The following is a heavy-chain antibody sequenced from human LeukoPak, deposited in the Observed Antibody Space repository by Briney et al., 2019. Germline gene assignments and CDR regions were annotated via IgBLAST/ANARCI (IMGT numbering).Heavy chain of an antibody. D-gene: IGHD1-26*01. CDR1: GFTFSSYG. CDR3: AKDPYSGSYYYYYMDV. J-gene: IGHJ6*03. CDR2: IRYDGSNK. V-gene: IGHV3-30*02. Sequence: PGGSLRLSCAASGFTFSSYGMHWVRQAPGKGLEWVAFIRYDGSNKYYADSVKGRFTISRDNSKNTLYLQMNSLRAEDTAVYYCAKDPYSGSYYYYYMDVWGKGTTVTVSS.